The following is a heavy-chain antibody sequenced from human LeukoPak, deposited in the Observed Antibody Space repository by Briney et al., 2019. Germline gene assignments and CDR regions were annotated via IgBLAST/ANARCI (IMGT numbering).Heavy chain of an antibody. CDR1: GFTFSSYA. V-gene: IGHV3-30*03. J-gene: IGHJ4*02. CDR3: ARDSRSYSTGTEY. CDR2: ISYDGSNQ. Sequence: PGGSLRLSCAASGFTFSSYAMSWVRQAPGKGLEWVAAISYDGSNQYFVDSVKGRFTISRDNSRNTLYLQMNSLRPEDTALYYCARDSRSYSTGTEYWGQGTLVTVSS. D-gene: IGHD3-10*01.